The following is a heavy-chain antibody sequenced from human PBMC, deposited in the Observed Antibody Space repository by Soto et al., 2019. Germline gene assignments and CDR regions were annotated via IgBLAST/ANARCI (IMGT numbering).Heavy chain of an antibody. CDR2: IDPSDSYT. J-gene: IGHJ6*02. V-gene: IGHV5-10-1*01. CDR1: GYSFTSYW. Sequence: PGESLKISCKGSGYSFTSYWISWVRQMPGKGLEWMGRIDPSDSYTNYSPSFQGHVTISADKSISTAYLQWSSLKASDTAMYYCARRSIRTDYYYGMDVWGQGTTVTVSS. CDR3: ARRSIRTDYYYGMDV. D-gene: IGHD3-3*02.